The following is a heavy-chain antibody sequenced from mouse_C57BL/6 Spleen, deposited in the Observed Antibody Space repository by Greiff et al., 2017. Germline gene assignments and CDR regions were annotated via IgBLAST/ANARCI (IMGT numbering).Heavy chain of an antibody. CDR2: ISSGGDYI. CDR1: GFTFSSYA. CDR3: TRDSRDGHYFDY. J-gene: IGHJ2*01. D-gene: IGHD2-3*01. V-gene: IGHV5-9-1*02. Sequence: EVKLMESGEGLVKPGGSLKLSCAASGFTFSSYAMSWVRPTPEKRLAWVAYISSGGDYIYYADTVKGRFTISRDNARNTLYLQMSSLKSEDTAMYYCTRDSRDGHYFDYWGQGTTLTVSS.